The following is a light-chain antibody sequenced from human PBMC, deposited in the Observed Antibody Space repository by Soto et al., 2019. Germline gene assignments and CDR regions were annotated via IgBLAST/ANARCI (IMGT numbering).Light chain of an antibody. Sequence: EIVCAHSPGTLSFSPVERATLSCRASQSISGYLAWYQQKPGQAPRLLIYDASNRATGIPARFSGSGSETDFTLTISSLDPEDFAVYYCQQRSNWPHSITFGQGTRLEIK. CDR3: QQRSNWPHSIT. J-gene: IGKJ5*01. V-gene: IGKV3-11*01. CDR2: DAS. CDR1: QSISGY.